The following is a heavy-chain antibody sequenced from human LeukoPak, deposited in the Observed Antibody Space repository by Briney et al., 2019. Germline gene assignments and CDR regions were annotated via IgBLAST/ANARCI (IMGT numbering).Heavy chain of an antibody. CDR1: GYTFTGYY. CDR2: INCNSGGT. CDR3: ASLGVRGVSIDY. Sequence: GASVKVSCKASGYTFTGYYIHWVRQAPGQGLEWMGWINCNSGGTNYAQKFQGRVTMTRDTSISTAYMELSRLRSDDTAVYYCASLGVRGVSIDYWGQGTLVTVSS. V-gene: IGHV1-2*02. J-gene: IGHJ4*02. D-gene: IGHD3-10*01.